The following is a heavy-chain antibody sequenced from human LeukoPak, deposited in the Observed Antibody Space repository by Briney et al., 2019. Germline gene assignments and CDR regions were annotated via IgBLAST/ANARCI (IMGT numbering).Heavy chain of an antibody. J-gene: IGHJ4*02. CDR3: ARVSWQLVFDY. CDR1: GFTFSSYE. Sequence: GGSLRLSCAASGFTFSSYEMNWVRQATGKGLEWVSYISSSGSTIYYADSVKGRFTISRDNAKNSLYLQMNSLRAEDTAVYYCARVSWQLVFDYWGQGTLVTVSS. D-gene: IGHD6-6*01. V-gene: IGHV3-48*03. CDR2: ISSSGSTI.